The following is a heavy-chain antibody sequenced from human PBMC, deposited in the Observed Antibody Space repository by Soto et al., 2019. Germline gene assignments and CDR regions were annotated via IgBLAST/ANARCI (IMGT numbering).Heavy chain of an antibody. CDR3: AREGAATAYFDY. D-gene: IGHD2-15*01. V-gene: IGHV3-33*01. CDR1: GFTFSNYG. J-gene: IGHJ4*02. CDR2: ISYDGSND. Sequence: ESGGGVVQPGRFLRLSCAASGFTFSNYGMHWVRQAPGKGLEWVAVISYDGSNDYYADSVKGRFIISRDSSKNTLYLQMDSLRAEDTAMYYCAREGAATAYFDYWGQGTLVTVSP.